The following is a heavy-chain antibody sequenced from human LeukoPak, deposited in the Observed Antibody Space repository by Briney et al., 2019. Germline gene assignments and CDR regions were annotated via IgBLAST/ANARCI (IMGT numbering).Heavy chain of an antibody. CDR3: ARGGASGPQGFDY. CDR2: ISAYNGNT. V-gene: IGHV1-18*01. Sequence: ASVKVSCKASGDTFTSYGFTWVRQAPGQGLEWMGWISAYNGNTNYAQKLQSRITMTTDTSTTTVYMELRSLRSDDTAMYYCARGGASGPQGFDYWGQGTLVTVSS. J-gene: IGHJ4*02. CDR1: GDTFTSYG. D-gene: IGHD1-26*01.